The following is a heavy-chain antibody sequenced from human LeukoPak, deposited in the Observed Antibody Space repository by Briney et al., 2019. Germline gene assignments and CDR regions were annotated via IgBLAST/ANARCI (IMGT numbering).Heavy chain of an antibody. CDR1: GFTFSSYA. D-gene: IGHD6-19*01. CDR3: ARGEQWLDYYFDY. J-gene: IGHJ4*02. V-gene: IGHV3-64*01. Sequence: PGGSLRLSCAASGFTFSSYAMHWVRQAPGKGLEYVSAISSNGGSTYYANSVKGRFTISRDNSKNTLYLQMGSLRAEDMAVYYCARGEQWLDYYFDYWGQGTLVTVSS. CDR2: ISSNGGST.